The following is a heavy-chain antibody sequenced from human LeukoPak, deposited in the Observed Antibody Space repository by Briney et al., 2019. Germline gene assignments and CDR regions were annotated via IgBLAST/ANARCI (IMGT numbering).Heavy chain of an antibody. D-gene: IGHD2-2*01. V-gene: IGHV1-3*01. CDR2: INGGDGNT. J-gene: IGHJ4*02. Sequence: ASVKVSCKTSGYTFSTYAIQWGRQAPGQRLEWMGWINGGDGNTKFSQKFQGRVTITRDTSARSSYMELSSLRSEDTAVYYCARSYIVVVPAVYFDYWGRGTLVAVSS. CDR3: ARSYIVVVPAVYFDY. CDR1: GYTFSTYA.